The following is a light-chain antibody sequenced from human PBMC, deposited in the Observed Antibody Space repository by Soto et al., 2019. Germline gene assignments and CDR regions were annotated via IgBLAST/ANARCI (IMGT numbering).Light chain of an antibody. V-gene: IGKV1-5*01. J-gene: IGKJ1*01. Sequence: DIQLTQSPSFLSPSIGESVTITCRASQNIDDYLAWYQQKPGKAPKLLIYDASNLQSGVPSRFSGSGSGTEFTLIISSLQPDDFATYYCQQYNSYWMFGLGTKVDIK. CDR2: DAS. CDR1: QNIDDY. CDR3: QQYNSYWM.